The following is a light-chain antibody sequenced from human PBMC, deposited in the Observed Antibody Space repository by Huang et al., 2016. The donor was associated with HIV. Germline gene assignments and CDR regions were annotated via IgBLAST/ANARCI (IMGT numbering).Light chain of an antibody. V-gene: IGKV3-20*01. CDR1: QSFSSNY. J-gene: IGKJ2*01. CDR3: QQYGHSPYT. Sequence: EIVLMQSPGTLSLSAGERATLSCRASQSFSSNYLAWYQQRPAQAPSLLIYGSSNRATGIPDIFSGSGSGTDFSLTISGLEPEDFAVYFCQQYGHSPYTFGQGTKLEIK. CDR2: GSS.